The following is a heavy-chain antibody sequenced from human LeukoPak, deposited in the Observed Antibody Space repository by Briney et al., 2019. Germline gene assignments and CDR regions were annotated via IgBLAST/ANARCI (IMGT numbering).Heavy chain of an antibody. CDR2: IYYTGST. J-gene: IGHJ3*02. CDR1: GGSITSSTYN. CDR3: ARDKIVRAAHDAFDM. D-gene: IGHD3-10*01. V-gene: IGHV4-39*07. Sequence: SETLSLTCTVSGGSITSSTYNWGWIRQPPGKGLEWIGSIYYTGSTYYNPSLKSRVTISIDTSKNQFSLNLTSVTAADTAVYFCARDKIVRAAHDAFDMWGQGTMVSVSS.